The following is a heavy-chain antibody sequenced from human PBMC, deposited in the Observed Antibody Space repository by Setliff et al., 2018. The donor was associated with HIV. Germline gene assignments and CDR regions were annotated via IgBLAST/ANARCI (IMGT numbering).Heavy chain of an antibody. J-gene: IGHJ6*02. CDR2: IRYDGSNK. CDR3: AKDFPPPNGMDV. Sequence: GGSLRLSCAASGFTFSSYGMHWVRQAPGKGLEWVAFIRYDGSNKYYADSVKGRFTISRDNSKNTLYLQMNSLRPEDTAVYYCAKDFPPPNGMDVWGQGTTVTVS. V-gene: IGHV3-30*02. CDR1: GFTFSSYG.